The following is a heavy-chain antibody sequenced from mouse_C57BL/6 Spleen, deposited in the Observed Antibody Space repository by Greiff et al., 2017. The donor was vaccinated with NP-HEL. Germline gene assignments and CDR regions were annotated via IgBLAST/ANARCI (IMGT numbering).Heavy chain of an antibody. Sequence: QVQLQQPGAELVKPGASVKLSCKASGYTFTSYWMHWVKQRPGRGLEWIGRIDPNRGGTTYNEKFKSKATLTVDKPSSTAYMQLSSLTSEDSAVYYCAREGLRGYFDYWGQGTTLTVSS. CDR3: AREGLRGYFDY. J-gene: IGHJ2*01. V-gene: IGHV1-72*01. CDR2: IDPNRGGT. CDR1: GYTFTSYW. D-gene: IGHD1-1*01.